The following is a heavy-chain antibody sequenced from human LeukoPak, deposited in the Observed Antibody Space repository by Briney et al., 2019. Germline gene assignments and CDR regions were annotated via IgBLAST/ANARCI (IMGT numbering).Heavy chain of an antibody. J-gene: IGHJ6*02. CDR2: IYYSGST. CDR3: ARESKGESYDFWSGYYYYYYGMDV. Sequence: SETLSLTCAVYGGSFSGYYWSWIRQPPGKGLEWIGYIYYSGSTNYNPSLKSRVTISVDTSKNQFSLKLSSVTAADTAVYYCARESKGESYDFWSGYYYYYYGMDVWGQGTTVTVSS. V-gene: IGHV4-59*01. D-gene: IGHD3-3*01. CDR1: GGSFSGYY.